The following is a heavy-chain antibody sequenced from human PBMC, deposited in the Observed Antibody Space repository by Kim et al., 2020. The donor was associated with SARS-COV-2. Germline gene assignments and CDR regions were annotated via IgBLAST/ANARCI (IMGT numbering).Heavy chain of an antibody. V-gene: IGHV4-59*01. CDR3: AKSVLYSSGWYGGGMDV. D-gene: IGHD6-19*01. Sequence: LKSRVPISVDTSKNQFSLKLSSVTAADTAVYYCAKSVLYSSGWYGGGMDVWGQGTTVTVSS. J-gene: IGHJ6*02.